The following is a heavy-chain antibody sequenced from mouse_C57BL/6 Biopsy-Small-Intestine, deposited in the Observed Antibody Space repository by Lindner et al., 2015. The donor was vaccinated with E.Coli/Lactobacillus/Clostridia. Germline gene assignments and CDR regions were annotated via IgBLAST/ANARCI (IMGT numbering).Heavy chain of an antibody. J-gene: IGHJ4*01. CDR3: ARARRLSPVDY. V-gene: IGHV1-81*01. D-gene: IGHD2-2*01. CDR1: GYTFSNYG. CDR2: VSGYTGDT. Sequence: SVKVSCKASGYTFSNYGFIWVRQAPGQGLEWMGWVSGYTGDTNYAQRFQGRATMTTDKSTSTAYMELRSLRSDDTAVYFCARARRLSPVDYWGQGTLVTVSS.